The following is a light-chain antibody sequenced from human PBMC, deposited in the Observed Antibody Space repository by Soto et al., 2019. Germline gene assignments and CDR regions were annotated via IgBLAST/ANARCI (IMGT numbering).Light chain of an antibody. Sequence: VMSQSPSTLSEYPGERATLSCRASQSVSSNLAWYQQKPGQAPRLLIYGASTRATGIPARFSGSGSGTEFTLTISSLQSEDFAVYYCQQYNNWPPITFGGGTKVDIK. CDR1: QSVSSN. CDR3: QQYNNWPPIT. V-gene: IGKV3-15*01. CDR2: GAS. J-gene: IGKJ4*01.